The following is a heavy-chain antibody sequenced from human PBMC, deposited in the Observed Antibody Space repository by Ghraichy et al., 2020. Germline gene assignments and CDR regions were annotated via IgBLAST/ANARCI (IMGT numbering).Heavy chain of an antibody. CDR2: ISGYSGNT. J-gene: IGHJ4*02. CDR1: GYIFTSYG. CDR3: ARDGKFSYDSSGGNDY. Sequence: ASVKVSCKASGYIFTSYGISWVRQAPGQGLEWMGWISGYSGNTDYAQKFQGRVSMTTDTFTSTAYMELRSLRSDDTAVYYCARDGKFSYDSSGGNDYWGQGTLVTVSS. V-gene: IGHV1-18*04. D-gene: IGHD3-22*01.